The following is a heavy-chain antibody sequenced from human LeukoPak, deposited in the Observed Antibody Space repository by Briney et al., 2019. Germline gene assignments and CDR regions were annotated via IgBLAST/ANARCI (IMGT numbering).Heavy chain of an antibody. CDR1: GFSFSDHW. J-gene: IGHJ4*02. Sequence: GGSLRLSCAASGFSFSDHWLDWVRQAPGKGLEWVAHIKGDGSQKYYVDSVKGRFTISRDNAKTSLYLQMDSLRAEDTAVYYCARDRGWLQFDYWGQGTLVTVSS. D-gene: IGHD5-12*01. CDR2: IKGDGSQK. CDR3: ARDRGWLQFDY. V-gene: IGHV3-7*03.